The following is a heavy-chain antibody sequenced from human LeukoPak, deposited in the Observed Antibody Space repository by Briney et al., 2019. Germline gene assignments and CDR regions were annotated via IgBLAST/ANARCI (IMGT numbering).Heavy chain of an antibody. V-gene: IGHV4-4*02. Sequence: SETLSLTCAVSGVSISSSNWWSWVRQPPGKGLEWIGEIYHSGSTNYNPSLKSRVTISVDKSKNQFSLKLSSVTAADTAVYYCARDQRTVGYYGMDVWGRGTTVTVSS. CDR2: IYHSGST. D-gene: IGHD1-26*01. CDR3: ARDQRTVGYYGMDV. CDR1: GVSISSSNW. J-gene: IGHJ6*02.